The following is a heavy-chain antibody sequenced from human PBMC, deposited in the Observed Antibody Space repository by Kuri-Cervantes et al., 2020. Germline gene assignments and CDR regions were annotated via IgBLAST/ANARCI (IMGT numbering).Heavy chain of an antibody. J-gene: IGHJ6*02. D-gene: IGHD3-16*01. CDR1: GITLSDYY. CDR3: ARDGGLGYYYYYGMDV. CDR2: ISTSDDTV. Sequence: LSLTCAASGITLSDYYMNWFRQAPGKGLEWVSFISTSDDTVFYADSVKGRFTISRDSAKNSLYLQMNSLSAEDTAVYYCARDGGLGYYYYYGMDVWGQGTTVTVSS. V-gene: IGHV3-11*01.